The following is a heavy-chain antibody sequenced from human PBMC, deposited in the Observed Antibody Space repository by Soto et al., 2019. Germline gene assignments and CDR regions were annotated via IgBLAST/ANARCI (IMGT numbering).Heavy chain of an antibody. V-gene: IGHV4-59*08. CDR2: IYYSGST. D-gene: IGHD2-2*01. Sequence: SETLSLTCTFSGCSISSYYWSWIRQPPGKGLEWIGYIYYSGSTNYNPSLKSRVTISVDTSKNQFSLKLSSVTAADTAVYYCARHGVVVVPAAQDAFDIWGQGTMVTVSS. CDR3: ARHGVVVVPAAQDAFDI. CDR1: GCSISSYY. J-gene: IGHJ3*02.